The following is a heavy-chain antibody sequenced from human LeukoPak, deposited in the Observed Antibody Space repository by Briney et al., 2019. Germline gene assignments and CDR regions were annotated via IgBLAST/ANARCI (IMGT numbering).Heavy chain of an antibody. J-gene: IGHJ5*02. CDR3: AIEGSKSRYFDWLQT. V-gene: IGHV1-24*01. CDR1: GYTLTELF. Sequence: ASVKVSCKVSGYTLTELFMHWVRQGTGKGLEWMGGFDPEDAETIYAQKFQCRVTLTEDTSTDTAYMELSSLRSEDTAVYYCAIEGSKSRYFDWLQTWGQGTLVTVSS. D-gene: IGHD3-9*01. CDR2: FDPEDAET.